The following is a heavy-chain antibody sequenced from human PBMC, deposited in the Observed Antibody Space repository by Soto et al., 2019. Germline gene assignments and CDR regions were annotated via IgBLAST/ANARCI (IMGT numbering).Heavy chain of an antibody. V-gene: IGHV4-61*01. J-gene: IGHJ4*02. D-gene: IGHD3-16*02. CDR3: ATAKYFDYIRGTYRYDPFFDY. CDR2: LYYTGTT. Sequence: SETLSLTCTVSGVSVGSSNYYWSWIRQPPGKALEWIGYLYYTGTTDYSPSLKSRVAISVDTSNNQFSMRLSSVTAADTAVYYCATAKYFDYIRGTYRYDPFFDYWGQGILVTVSS. CDR1: GVSVGSSNYY.